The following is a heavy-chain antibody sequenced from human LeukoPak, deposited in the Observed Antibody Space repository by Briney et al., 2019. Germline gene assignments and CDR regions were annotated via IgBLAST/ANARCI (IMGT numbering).Heavy chain of an antibody. CDR2: IYYSGST. CDR3: ARERAYGSGSYYIDY. J-gene: IGHJ4*02. Sequence: SETLSLTCTVSGGSISSYYWSWIRQPPGKGLEFIGYIYYSGSTNYNPSLKSRVTISVDTSKNQFSLKLSSVTAADTAVYYCARERAYGSGSYYIDYWGQGTLVTVSS. CDR1: GGSISSYY. D-gene: IGHD3-10*01. V-gene: IGHV4-59*01.